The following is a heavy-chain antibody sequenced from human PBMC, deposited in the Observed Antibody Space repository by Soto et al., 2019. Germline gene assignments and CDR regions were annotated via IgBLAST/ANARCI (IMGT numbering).Heavy chain of an antibody. CDR3: ARAIVVASGIDY. D-gene: IGHD1-26*01. V-gene: IGHV3-11*01. J-gene: IGHJ4*02. CDR2: ISSSGSTI. CDR1: GFTFSDYY. Sequence: GGSLRLSCAASGFTFSDYYMSWIRQAPGKGLEWVSYISSSGSTIYYADSVKGRFTISRDNAKNSLNLQMNSLRAEDRAVYYCARAIVVASGIDYWGQGTLVTVSS.